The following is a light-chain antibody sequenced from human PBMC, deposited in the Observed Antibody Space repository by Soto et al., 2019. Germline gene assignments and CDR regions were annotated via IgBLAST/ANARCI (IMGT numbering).Light chain of an antibody. V-gene: IGKV1-39*01. CDR3: QHSYSTRT. Sequence: DIQMTQSPSSLSASIGDRVTISCRASQDIGAYVNWYQHKQGKAPRVLMYTASNLKSGVPPRFSRRGVGRDFTLTISDLQPEDFASYYCQHSYSTRTFGQGTKVERK. CDR1: QDIGAY. J-gene: IGKJ1*01. CDR2: TAS.